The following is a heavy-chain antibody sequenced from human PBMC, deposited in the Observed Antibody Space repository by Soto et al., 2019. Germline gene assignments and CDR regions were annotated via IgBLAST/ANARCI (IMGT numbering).Heavy chain of an antibody. J-gene: IGHJ5*02. V-gene: IGHV4-59*01. CDR2: IYYSGST. CDR3: ARDRGEFDP. Sequence: ETLSLTCTVSGGSISSYYWSWIRQPPGKGLEWIGYIYYSGSTNYNPSLKSRVTISVDTSKNQFSLKLSSVTAADTAVYYCARDRGEFDPWGQGTLVTVSS. D-gene: IGHD6-25*01. CDR1: GGSISSYY.